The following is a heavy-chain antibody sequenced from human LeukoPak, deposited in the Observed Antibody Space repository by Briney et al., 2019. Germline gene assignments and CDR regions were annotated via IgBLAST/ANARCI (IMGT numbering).Heavy chain of an antibody. Sequence: RGSLRLSCAASGFTFSSYWMHWVRQAPGKGLVWVSRINSDGSSTSYADSVKGRFTISRDNAKNTLYLQMNSLRAEDTAVYYCAREGYGDAFDIWGQGTMVTVSS. CDR3: AREGYGDAFDI. CDR2: INSDGSST. D-gene: IGHD1-1*01. CDR1: GFTFSSYW. V-gene: IGHV3-74*01. J-gene: IGHJ3*02.